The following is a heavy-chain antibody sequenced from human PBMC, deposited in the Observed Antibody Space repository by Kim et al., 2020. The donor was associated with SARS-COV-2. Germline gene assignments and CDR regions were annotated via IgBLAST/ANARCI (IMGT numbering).Heavy chain of an antibody. D-gene: IGHD6-13*01. CDR3: AAGISSSWYEHYFDY. J-gene: IGHJ4*02. Sequence: PALKSRVTISVDTSKNQFSLKLSSVTAADTAVYYCAAGISSSWYEHYFDYWGQGTLVTVSS. V-gene: IGHV4-31*02.